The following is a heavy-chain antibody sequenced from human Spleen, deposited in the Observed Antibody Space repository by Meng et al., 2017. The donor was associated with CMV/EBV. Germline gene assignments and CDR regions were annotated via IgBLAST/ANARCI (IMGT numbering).Heavy chain of an antibody. CDR3: ARDSWNDDAFDI. D-gene: IGHD1-1*01. Sequence: GESLKISCAASGFTFSSYGMHWVRQAPGKGLEWVALIRYDGNNKYYADSVKGRFTISRDNSKNTLYLQMNSLRAEDTAVYYCARDSWNDDAFDIWGQGTMVTVSS. J-gene: IGHJ3*02. V-gene: IGHV3-33*01. CDR1: GFTFSSYG. CDR2: IRYDGNNK.